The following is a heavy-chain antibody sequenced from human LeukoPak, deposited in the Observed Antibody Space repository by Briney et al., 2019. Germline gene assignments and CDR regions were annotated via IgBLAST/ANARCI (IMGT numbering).Heavy chain of an antibody. CDR1: GGSISSYY. V-gene: IGHV4-59*01. J-gene: IGHJ4*02. CDR3: ARVLDTVTYFDY. Sequence: SETLSLTCTVSGGSISSYYWSWIRQPPGKGLEWIGYIYYSGSTNYNPSPKSRVTISVDTSKNQFSLKLSSVTAADTAVYYCARVLDTVTYFDYWGRGTLVTVSS. CDR2: IYYSGST. D-gene: IGHD5-18*01.